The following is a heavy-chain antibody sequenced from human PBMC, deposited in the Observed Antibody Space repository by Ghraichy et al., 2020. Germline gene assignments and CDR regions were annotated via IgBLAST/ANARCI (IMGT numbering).Heavy chain of an antibody. CDR1: GGSISGYY. Sequence: SETLSLTCSVSGGSISGYYWSWIRQPAAKGLEWIGRIYTSGSTNYNPSLKSRVTMSLDTSKNHFSLKLSSVTAADTAVYYCARGICSGGSCSPPGAFDSWGQGTLVTVSS. CDR2: IYTSGST. D-gene: IGHD2-15*01. CDR3: ARGICSGGSCSPPGAFDS. J-gene: IGHJ4*02. V-gene: IGHV4-4*07.